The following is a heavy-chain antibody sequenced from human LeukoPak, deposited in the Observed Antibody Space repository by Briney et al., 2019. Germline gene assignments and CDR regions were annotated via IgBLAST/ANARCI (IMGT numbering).Heavy chain of an antibody. D-gene: IGHD3-10*01. V-gene: IGHV1-2*02. CDR1: GYTFTGYY. J-gene: IGHJ4*02. CDR3: ARDREEYYYGSGSYAPFDY. Sequence: ASVKVSCKASGYTFTGYYMHWVRQAPGQGLEWMGWINPNSGGTDYAQKFQGRVTMTRDTSISTAYMELRSLRSDDTAVYYCARDREEYYYGSGSYAPFDYWGQGTLVTVSS. CDR2: INPNSGGT.